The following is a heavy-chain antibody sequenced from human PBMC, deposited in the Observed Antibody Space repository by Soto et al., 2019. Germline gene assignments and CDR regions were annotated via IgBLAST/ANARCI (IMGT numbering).Heavy chain of an antibody. CDR1: GYTFTSYG. V-gene: IGHV1-18*04. Sequence: ASVKVSCKASGYTFTSYGISWVRQAPGQGLEWMGWISAYNGNTNYAQKLQGRVTMTTDTSTSTAYMELRSLRSDDTAVYYCARDAKAVAGSKYYYGMDVWGQGTTVTVSS. CDR3: ARDAKAVAGSKYYYGMDV. J-gene: IGHJ6*02. D-gene: IGHD6-19*01. CDR2: ISAYNGNT.